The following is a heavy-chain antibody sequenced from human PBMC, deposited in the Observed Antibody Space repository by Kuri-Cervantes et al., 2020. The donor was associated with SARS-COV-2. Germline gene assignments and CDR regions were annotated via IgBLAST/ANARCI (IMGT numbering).Heavy chain of an antibody. J-gene: IGHJ6*03. CDR3: ARAYGFLRYIYYMDV. CDR1: GGSISSHY. D-gene: IGHD4-17*01. Sequence: ESLKISCTVSGGSISSHYWSWIRQPPGKGLEWIGYIYYNGSTNYNPSLKSRVTISVDTSSKQFSLHLGSVTAADTAVYYCARAYGFLRYIYYMDVWGRGTTVTVSS. V-gene: IGHV4-59*11. CDR2: IYYNGST.